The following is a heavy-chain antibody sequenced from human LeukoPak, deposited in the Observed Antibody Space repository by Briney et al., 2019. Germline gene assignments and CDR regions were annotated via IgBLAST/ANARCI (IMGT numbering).Heavy chain of an antibody. V-gene: IGHV3-64*01. CDR1: GFTFSSYA. D-gene: IGHD5-24*01. CDR3: ARAIRWAAFDI. CDR2: ISSNGGST. Sequence: PGGSLRLSCAASGFTFSSYAMHWVRQAPGKGLGYVSAISSNGGSTYYANSVKGRFTISRDNSKNTLYLQMGSLRAEDMAVYYCARAIRWAAFDIWGQGTMATVSS. J-gene: IGHJ3*02.